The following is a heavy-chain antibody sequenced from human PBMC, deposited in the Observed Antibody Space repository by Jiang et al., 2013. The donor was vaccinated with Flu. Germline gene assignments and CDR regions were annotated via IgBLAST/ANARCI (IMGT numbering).Heavy chain of an antibody. V-gene: IGHV1-3*01. CDR2: INAGTGNT. J-gene: IGHJ4*02. Sequence: GYTFTSYTIHWVRQAPGQRLEWMAWINAGTGNTKYSQNFQGRVTISRDTSATTAYMELSSLRSEDTAVYYCARAITTLIDYWGQGTLVTVSS. D-gene: IGHD3-10*01. CDR3: ARAITTLIDY. CDR1: GYTFTSYT.